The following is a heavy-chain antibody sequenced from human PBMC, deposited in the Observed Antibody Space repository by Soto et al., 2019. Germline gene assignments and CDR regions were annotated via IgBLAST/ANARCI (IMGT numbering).Heavy chain of an antibody. CDR3: ARDLGEYYYYYGMDV. V-gene: IGHV3-48*02. Sequence: GGSLRLSCAASGFTFSSYSMNWVRQAPGKGLEWVSYISSSSSTIYYADSVKGRFTISRDNAKNSLYLQMNSLRDEDTAVYYCARDLGEYYYYYGMDVWGQGTTVTVSS. CDR1: GFTFSSYS. J-gene: IGHJ6*02. CDR2: ISSSSSTI.